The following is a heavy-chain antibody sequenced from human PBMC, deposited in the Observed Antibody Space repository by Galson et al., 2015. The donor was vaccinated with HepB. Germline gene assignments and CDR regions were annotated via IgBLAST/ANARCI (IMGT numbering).Heavy chain of an antibody. V-gene: IGHV2-5*01. J-gene: IGHJ5*02. D-gene: IGHD1-26*01. CDR3: AHARYRATTACYMAQPNWFDP. CDR1: GFSLSASGVG. Sequence: PALVKPTQTLTLTCTFSGFSLSASGVGVGWIRQPPGKALEWLAVIYWNDDKRYSPSLKNRLTITKDTFNNQVVLTMTNMDPVDTATYYCAHARYRATTACYMAQPNWFDPWGQGTLVTVSS. CDR2: IYWNDDK.